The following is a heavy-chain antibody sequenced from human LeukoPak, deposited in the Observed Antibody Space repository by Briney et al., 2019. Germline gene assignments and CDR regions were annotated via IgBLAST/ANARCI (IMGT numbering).Heavy chain of an antibody. D-gene: IGHD6-6*01. V-gene: IGHV3-7*01. CDR3: ARIGYSSSSFDY. J-gene: IGHJ4*02. CDR1: GFTFSNYW. CDR2: IKQDGSVK. Sequence: PGGSLRLSCAASGFTFSNYWMTWVRQAPGKGLEWVANIKQDGSVKYYVDSVKGRLTISRDNAKNSVYLQMNRLRAEDTAVYHCARIGYSSSSFDYWGQGTLVTVSS.